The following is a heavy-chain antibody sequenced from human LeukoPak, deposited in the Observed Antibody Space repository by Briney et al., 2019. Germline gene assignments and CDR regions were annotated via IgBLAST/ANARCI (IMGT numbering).Heavy chain of an antibody. J-gene: IGHJ5*02. V-gene: IGHV1-18*04. CDR2: ISGYNGNT. D-gene: IGHD5-18*01. CDR1: GYIFTNYG. CDR3: ARDDLDTVMGACDR. Sequence: ASVKVSCKASGYIFTNYGISWVRQAPGQGLEWMGWISGYNGNTKYAQKFQGRVTMTTDTSTSTAYMELRSLISGDTAVYFCARDDLDTVMGACDRWGQGTLVIVSS.